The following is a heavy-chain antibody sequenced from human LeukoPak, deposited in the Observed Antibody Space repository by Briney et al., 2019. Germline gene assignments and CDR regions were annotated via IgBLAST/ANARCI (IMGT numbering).Heavy chain of an antibody. D-gene: IGHD3-22*01. J-gene: IGHJ4*02. CDR3: ARDLDYYDSSGYY. CDR1: GFTFSSYA. V-gene: IGHV3-23*01. Sequence: GGSLRLSCAASGFTFSSYAMSWVRQAPGKGLEWVSAISGSGGSTYYADSVKGRFTISRDNSKNTLYLQMNGLRAEDTAVYYCARDLDYYDSSGYYWGQGTLVTVSS. CDR2: ISGSGGST.